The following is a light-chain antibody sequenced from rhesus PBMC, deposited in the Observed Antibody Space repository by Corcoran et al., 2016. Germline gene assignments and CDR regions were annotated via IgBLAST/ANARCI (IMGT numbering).Light chain of an antibody. CDR1: QRVRNN. V-gene: IGKV3-35*01. J-gene: IGKJ3*01. CDR2: DDS. Sequence: EIVMTQSPAALSLSPGERATLSCRASQRVRNNLAWYHHKPGQAPRLLIYDDSKRATHIPDRFSGSGAGTDFTLTSSILESEEVGVYYCQQESNWPITFGPGTKLDIK. CDR3: QQESNWPIT.